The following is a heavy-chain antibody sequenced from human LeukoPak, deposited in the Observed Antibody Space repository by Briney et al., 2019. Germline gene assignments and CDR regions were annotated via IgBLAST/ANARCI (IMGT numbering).Heavy chain of an antibody. CDR3: ARDHVVTAPGGYYYGMDV. CDR1: GYTFTSYY. Sequence: ASVKVSCKASGYTFTSYYMHWVRQAPGQGLEWMGIINPSGGSTSYAQKFQGRVTMTRDTSTSTVYMELGSLRSEDTAVYYCARDHVVTAPGGYYYGMDVWGQGTTVTVSS. J-gene: IGHJ6*02. V-gene: IGHV1-46*01. D-gene: IGHD2-21*02. CDR2: INPSGGST.